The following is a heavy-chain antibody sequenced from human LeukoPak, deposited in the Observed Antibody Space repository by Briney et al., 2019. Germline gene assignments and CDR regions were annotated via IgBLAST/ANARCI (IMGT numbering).Heavy chain of an antibody. V-gene: IGHV5-51*01. CDR3: ARALTNRYYYYYMDV. CDR2: IYPGDSDT. J-gene: IGHJ6*03. Sequence: GESLKISCQGSGYSFTSYWIGWVRQMPGKGLEWMGIIYPGDSDTRYSPSFQGQVTISADKSISTAYLQWSSLKASDTAMYYCARALTNRYYYYYMDVWGKGTTVTVSS. CDR1: GYSFTSYW. D-gene: IGHD1-14*01.